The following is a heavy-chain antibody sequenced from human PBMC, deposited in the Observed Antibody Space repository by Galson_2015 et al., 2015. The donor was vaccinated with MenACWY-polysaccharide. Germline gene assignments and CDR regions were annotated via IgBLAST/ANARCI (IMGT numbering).Heavy chain of an antibody. CDR3: ARGYSAYD. J-gene: IGHJ4*02. Sequence: SLRLSCAPSRFTFSTYWMHWVRQAPGKGLVWVSRIKSDGSSTNYADSVKGRFTISRDNAKNTLYLQMNSLSAEDTALYYCARGYSAYDWGQGTLVTVSA. D-gene: IGHD5-12*01. CDR2: IKSDGSST. CDR1: RFTFSTYW. V-gene: IGHV3-74*01.